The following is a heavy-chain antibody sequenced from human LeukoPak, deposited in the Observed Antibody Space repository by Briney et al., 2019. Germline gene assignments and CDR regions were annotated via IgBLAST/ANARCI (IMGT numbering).Heavy chain of an antibody. V-gene: IGHV4-39*07. CDR2: IYYSGST. J-gene: IGHJ5*02. Sequence: SETLSLTCSVSGGSISSTIYYWGWIRQPPGKGLEWIGSIYYSGSTYYNPSLKSRVTISVDTSKNQFSLKLSSVTAADTAVYYCARAIQLWLPNWFDPWGQGTLVTVSS. CDR3: ARAIQLWLPNWFDP. CDR1: GGSISSTIYY. D-gene: IGHD5-18*01.